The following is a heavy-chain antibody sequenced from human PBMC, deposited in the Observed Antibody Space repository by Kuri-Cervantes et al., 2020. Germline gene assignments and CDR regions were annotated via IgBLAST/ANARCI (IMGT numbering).Heavy chain of an antibody. CDR2: IIPIFGTA. CDR1: GGTFSSYA. Sequence: SVKVSCKASGGTFSSYAISWVRQAPGQGLEWMGGIIPIFGTANYAQKLQGRVTMTTDTSTSTAYMELRSLRSDDTAVYYCALLAGAGPIDYWGQGTLVTVSS. CDR3: ALLAGAGPIDY. D-gene: IGHD1-1*01. V-gene: IGHV1-69*05. J-gene: IGHJ4*02.